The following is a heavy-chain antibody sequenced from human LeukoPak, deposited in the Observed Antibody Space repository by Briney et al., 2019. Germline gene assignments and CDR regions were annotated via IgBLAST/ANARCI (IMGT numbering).Heavy chain of an antibody. D-gene: IGHD3-10*01. CDR2: ISSSRTYI. J-gene: IGHJ4*02. CDR3: ARAKSDMVRGVIYY. CDR1: GSTFSNYS. Sequence: GGSLRPSCAASGSTFSNYSMSWVRQAPGKGLEWVSSISSSRTYIYSADSLRGRFTISRDNAKNSLYLQMNSLRAEDTAVYYCARAKSDMVRGVIYYWGQGTLVTVSS. V-gene: IGHV3-21*01.